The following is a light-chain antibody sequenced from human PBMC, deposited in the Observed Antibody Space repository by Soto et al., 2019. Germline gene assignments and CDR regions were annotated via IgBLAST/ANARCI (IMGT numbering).Light chain of an antibody. Sequence: DIQMTQSPSSLSASVRDRVTITCRASQSIANYLHWYQQKPGEAPTLLIYLASTLQSGVPSRFSGSGTGTDFTLTISSLQPEDFATYYCQQSYSSPRTFGQGTKVDIK. J-gene: IGKJ1*01. V-gene: IGKV1-39*01. CDR2: LAS. CDR1: QSIANY. CDR3: QQSYSSPRT.